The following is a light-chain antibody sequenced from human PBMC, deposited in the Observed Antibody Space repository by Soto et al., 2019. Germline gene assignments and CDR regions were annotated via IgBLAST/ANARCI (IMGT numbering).Light chain of an antibody. J-gene: IGKJ4*01. CDR2: AAS. V-gene: IGKV1-9*01. CDR3: QQVNNYPVI. Sequence: IHLTHSPTSLSASVGDRVTITCRASQGLSSYLAWYQQKPGKAPKLLIYAASTLQSGVPSRFSSSGSETDFTLTSSSLQPEDFATYYWQQVNNYPVIFGVGTKVDIX. CDR1: QGLSSY.